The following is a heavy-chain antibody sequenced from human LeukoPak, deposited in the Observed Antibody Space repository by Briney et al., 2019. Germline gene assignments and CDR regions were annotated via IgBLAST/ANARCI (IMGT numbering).Heavy chain of an antibody. J-gene: IGHJ6*02. D-gene: IGHD3-3*01. CDR3: AREDYDFWSGYSSWYYYYGMDV. CDR2: IWYDGGNK. V-gene: IGHV3-33*01. Sequence: GRSLRLSCAASGFTFSSWAMHWVRQAPGKGLEWVAVIWYDGGNKYYVDSVKGRFTISRDNSKNTVYLQMNSLRADDTAVYYCAREDYDFWSGYSSWYYYYGMDVWGQGTTVTVSS. CDR1: GFTFSSWA.